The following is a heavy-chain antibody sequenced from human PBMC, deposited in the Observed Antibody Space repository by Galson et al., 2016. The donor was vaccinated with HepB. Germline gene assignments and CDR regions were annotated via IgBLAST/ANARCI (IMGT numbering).Heavy chain of an antibody. V-gene: IGHV3-30*03. CDR1: GFTFSSYG. CDR2: ISYDEGNK. J-gene: IGHJ6*02. CDR3: ARGRRHSPTGEFVAMMYYYYGMDV. D-gene: IGHD2-8*02. Sequence: SLRLSCAASGFTFSSYGMHWVRQAPGKGLEWVAVISYDEGNKYYADSVKGRFTISRDISKNTLYLHMNSLKAEDTAVYYCARGRRHSPTGEFVAMMYYYYGMDVWGQGTTVTVSS.